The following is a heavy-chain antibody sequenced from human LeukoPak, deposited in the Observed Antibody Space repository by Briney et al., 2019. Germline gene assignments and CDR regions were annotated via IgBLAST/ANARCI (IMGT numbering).Heavy chain of an antibody. D-gene: IGHD5-24*01. J-gene: IGHJ4*02. CDR1: GFTFSDYA. V-gene: IGHV3-30-3*01. Sequence: GGSLRLSCVASGFTFSDYAMHWVRQAPGKGLEWVAAIYYDGSKKHYADSVEGRFTISRDNSKNTLYLHMKSLRVEDTAVYYCARGPDGYNSHFDYWGQGTLVTVSS. CDR3: ARGPDGYNSHFDY. CDR2: IYYDGSKK.